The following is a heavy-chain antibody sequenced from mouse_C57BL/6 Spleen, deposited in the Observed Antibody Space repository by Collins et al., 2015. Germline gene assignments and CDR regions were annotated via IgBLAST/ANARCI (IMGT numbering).Heavy chain of an antibody. Sequence: EVKLVESEGGLVQPGSSMKLSCTASGFTFSDYYMAWVRQVPEKGLEWVANINYDGSSTYYLDSLKSRFIISRDNAKNILYLQMSSLKSEDTATYYCARDGGPYAMDYWGQGTSVTVSS. J-gene: IGHJ4*01. CDR1: GFTFSDYY. V-gene: IGHV5-16*01. CDR3: ARDGGPYAMDY. CDR2: INYDGSST.